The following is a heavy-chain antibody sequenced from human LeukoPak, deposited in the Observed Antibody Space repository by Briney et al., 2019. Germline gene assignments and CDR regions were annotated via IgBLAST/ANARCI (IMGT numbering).Heavy chain of an antibody. V-gene: IGHV3-15*01. Sequence: NPSETLSLTCAVYGGSFSGYYWSWIRQPPGKGLEWVGRIRSKTDGGTTDYAVSVQGRFTISRDDSKNTLYLQMSSLKTEDTAVYYCAKHIYGVVSIQQWGQGTLVTVSS. CDR1: GGSFSGYY. J-gene: IGHJ1*01. CDR3: AKHIYGVVSIQQ. D-gene: IGHD3-3*01. CDR2: IRSKTDGGTT.